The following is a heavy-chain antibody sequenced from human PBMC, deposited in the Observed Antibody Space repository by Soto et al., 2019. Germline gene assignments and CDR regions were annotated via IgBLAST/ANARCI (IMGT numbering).Heavy chain of an antibody. CDR2: ISAYNGNT. J-gene: IGHJ4*01. D-gene: IGHD3-3*01. Sequence: GASVKVSCKASGYTFTRYGISWVRQAPGQGLEWMGWISAYNGNTNYAQKLQGRVTMTTDTSTSTAYTELRSLRSDDTAVYYCATPHHYDFWSGYYMTYWGQGTLVSVSS. CDR1: GYTFTRYG. CDR3: ATPHHYDFWSGYYMTY. V-gene: IGHV1-18*01.